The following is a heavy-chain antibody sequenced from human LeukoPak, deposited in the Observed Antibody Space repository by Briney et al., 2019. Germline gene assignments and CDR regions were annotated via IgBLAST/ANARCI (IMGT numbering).Heavy chain of an antibody. CDR1: GFTFSSYA. V-gene: IGHV3-23*01. J-gene: IGHJ4*02. CDR2: ISGSGGST. D-gene: IGHD3-22*01. Sequence: GGSLRLSCAASGFTFSSYAMSWVRQAPGKGLERFSAISGSGGSTYYTDSVKGRFTISRDNSKNTLYLQMNSLRAEDTAVYYCAKQDSSGYYYALFDYWGQGTLVTVSS. CDR3: AKQDSSGYYYALFDY.